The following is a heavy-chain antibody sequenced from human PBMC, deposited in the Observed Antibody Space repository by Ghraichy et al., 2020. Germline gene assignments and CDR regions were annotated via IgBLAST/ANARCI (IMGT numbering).Heavy chain of an antibody. CDR1: GFTFSSHW. Sequence: GGSLRLSCAASGFTFSSHWMHWVRQAPGKGLVWVSHINSDGSITTYADSVKGRFTISRDNAKNTLYLQMNSLRAEDTAVYYCTRGTSWAPRSAFDIWGQGTMVTVSS. J-gene: IGHJ3*02. D-gene: IGHD6-13*01. CDR3: TRGTSWAPRSAFDI. CDR2: INSDGSIT. V-gene: IGHV3-74*01.